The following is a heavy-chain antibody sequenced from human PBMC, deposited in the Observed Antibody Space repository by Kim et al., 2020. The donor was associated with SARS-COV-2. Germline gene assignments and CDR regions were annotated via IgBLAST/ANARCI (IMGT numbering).Heavy chain of an antibody. CDR1: SGSFSYYY. CDR2: IYYSGST. V-gene: IGHV4-59*13. J-gene: IGHJ4*02. CDR3: ARGPTRTYFDY. Sequence: SETLSLTCTVSSGSFSYYYWSWVRQPPGKALEWIGYIYYSGSTNYNPSLESRVTISLDTSKNHFSLKLTSVTAADTAVYYCARGPTRTYFDYWGQGSLVT.